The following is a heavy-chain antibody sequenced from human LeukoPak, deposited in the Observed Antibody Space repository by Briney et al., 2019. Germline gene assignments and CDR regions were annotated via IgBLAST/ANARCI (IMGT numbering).Heavy chain of an antibody. CDR3: AKTRNYVSDAFDI. CDR2: ISGSGGST. D-gene: IGHD1-7*01. J-gene: IGHJ3*02. CDR1: GFTFSSYA. V-gene: IGHV3-23*01. Sequence: PGGSLRLSCAASGFTFSSYAMSWVRQAPGKGLEWVSAISGSGGSTYYADSVKGRFTISRDNSKNTLYLQMNSLRAEDTAVYYXAKTRNYVSDAFDIWGQGTMVTVSS.